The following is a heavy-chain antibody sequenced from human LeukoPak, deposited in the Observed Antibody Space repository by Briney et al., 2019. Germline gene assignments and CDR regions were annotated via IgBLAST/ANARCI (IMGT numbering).Heavy chain of an antibody. Sequence: GRSLRLSCAASGFTFDDYAMHWVRQAPGKGLEWVSGISWNSGSIGYADSVKGRFTISRDNAKNSLYLQMNSLRAEDTAVYYCARHSLDAFDIWGQGTMVTVSS. CDR3: ARHSLDAFDI. D-gene: IGHD5-18*01. CDR2: ISWNSGSI. J-gene: IGHJ3*02. V-gene: IGHV3-9*01. CDR1: GFTFDDYA.